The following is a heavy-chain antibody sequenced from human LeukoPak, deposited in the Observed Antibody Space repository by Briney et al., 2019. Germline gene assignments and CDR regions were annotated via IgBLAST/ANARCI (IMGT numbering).Heavy chain of an antibody. CDR3: ATEAELAWAPYYYGPDV. CDR2: FDPEDGVT. V-gene: IGHV1-24*01. Sequence: ASVKVSCKVSGNTLSELSIHWVRQTPGEGLEWMGGFDPEDGVTIYAEKFQARVTMTEDTSTDTAYMQLTNLRSEDTAVYFCATEAELAWAPYYYGPDVWGQGTTVTVSS. CDR1: GNTLSELS. J-gene: IGHJ6*02. D-gene: IGHD3-16*01.